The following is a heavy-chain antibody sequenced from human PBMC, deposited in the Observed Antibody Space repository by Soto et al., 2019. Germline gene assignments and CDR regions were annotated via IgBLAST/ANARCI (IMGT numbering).Heavy chain of an antibody. D-gene: IGHD5-12*01. CDR3: ARGNNSWLQLWYFDL. V-gene: IGHV1-69*12. J-gene: IGHJ2*01. CDR1: GGTFSNYP. CDR2: IIPIFGTV. Sequence: QVQLVQSGAEVKKPGSSVKVSCKASGGTFSNYPISWVRQAPGQGLEWMGGIIPIFGTVNYAQKFQGKVTITADESTSTAYRELSSLRSEDTAVYYCARGNNSWLQLWYFDLWGRGTLVTVSS.